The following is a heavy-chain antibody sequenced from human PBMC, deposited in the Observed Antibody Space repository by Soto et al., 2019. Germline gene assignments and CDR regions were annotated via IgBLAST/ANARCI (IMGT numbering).Heavy chain of an antibody. CDR3: ARGGRDGFDI. V-gene: IGHV4-4*07. CDR2: VYISGST. J-gene: IGHJ3*02. Sequence: QVQLQESGPGLVKPSETLSLTCPVSGGSISTYYWNWIRQSAGKGLEWIGRVYISGSTNYHPSLKSRVVMSVDTSNNQFSLKVTSVTAADTAVYYCARGGRDGFDIWGQGTMVTVSS. CDR1: GGSISTYY.